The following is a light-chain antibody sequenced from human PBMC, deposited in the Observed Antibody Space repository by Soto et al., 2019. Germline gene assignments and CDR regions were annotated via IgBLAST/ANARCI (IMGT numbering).Light chain of an antibody. CDR2: YDS. Sequence: SYELTQPPSVSVAPGKTARITCGGNNIGSKSVHWYQQKPGQAPVLVIYYDSDRPSGIPERFSGSNSGNTATLTIGRVEAGDEADYYCQVWDSSSDRYVVFGGGTKLTVL. CDR3: QVWDSSSDRYVV. J-gene: IGLJ2*01. CDR1: NIGSKS. V-gene: IGLV3-21*04.